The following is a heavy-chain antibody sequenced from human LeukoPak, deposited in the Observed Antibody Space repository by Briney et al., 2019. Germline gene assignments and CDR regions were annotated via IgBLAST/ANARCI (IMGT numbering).Heavy chain of an antibody. CDR1: GGSISDYY. CDR2: IYYSGST. D-gene: IGHD3-10*01. CDR3: ARSFYYGSGAYPPAAFDI. J-gene: IGHJ3*02. Sequence: SETLSLTCTVSGGSISDYYWSWIRQSPGKGLEYIGYIYYSGSTNYNPSLKSRVTISVDTSTNQFSLKLTSVTAADTAVYYCARSFYYGSGAYPPAAFDIWGQGTVVTVSS. V-gene: IGHV4-59*08.